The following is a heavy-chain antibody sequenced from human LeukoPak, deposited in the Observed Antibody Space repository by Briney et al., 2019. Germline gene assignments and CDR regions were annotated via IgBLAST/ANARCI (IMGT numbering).Heavy chain of an antibody. CDR1: GFTFSSYA. J-gene: IGHJ6*03. Sequence: PGGSLRLSCSASGFTFSSYAMRWVPQAPGKGLEYVSAISSNGGSTYYANSVRVRFTISRDNSKNTLYLQMGSLRAEDMAVYYCAREAMSTSHYYSYYMDVWGKGNPVTVSS. V-gene: IGHV3-64*01. CDR3: AREAMSTSHYYSYYMDV. CDR2: ISSNGGST. D-gene: IGHD2-2*01.